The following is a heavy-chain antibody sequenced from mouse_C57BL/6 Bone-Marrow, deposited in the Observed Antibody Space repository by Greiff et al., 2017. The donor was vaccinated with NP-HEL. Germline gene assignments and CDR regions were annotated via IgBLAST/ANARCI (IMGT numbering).Heavy chain of an antibody. V-gene: IGHV1-76*01. J-gene: IGHJ1*03. CDR3: ARILSYYYGSSLHWYFDV. D-gene: IGHD1-1*01. CDR1: GYTFTDYY. Sequence: QVQLQQSGAELVRPGASVKLSCKASGYTFTDYYINWVKQRPGQGLEWIARIYPGSGNTYYNEKFKGKATLTAEKSSSTAYMQLSSLTSEDSAVYFCARILSYYYGSSLHWYFDVWGTGTTVTVSS. CDR2: IYPGSGNT.